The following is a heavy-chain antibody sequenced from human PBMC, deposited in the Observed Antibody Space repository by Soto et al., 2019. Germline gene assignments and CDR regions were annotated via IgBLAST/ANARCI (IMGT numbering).Heavy chain of an antibody. CDR3: ARSGEVYYDFWSGYYKGGAFDI. CDR1: GGSISSYY. Sequence: QVQLQESGPGLVKPSETLSLTCTVSGGSISSYYWSWIRQPPGKGLEWIGYIYYSGSTNYNPSLKSRVTISVDTSKNQFSLKLSSVTAADTAVYYCARSGEVYYDFWSGYYKGGAFDIWGQGTMVTVSS. D-gene: IGHD3-3*01. V-gene: IGHV4-59*08. J-gene: IGHJ3*02. CDR2: IYYSGST.